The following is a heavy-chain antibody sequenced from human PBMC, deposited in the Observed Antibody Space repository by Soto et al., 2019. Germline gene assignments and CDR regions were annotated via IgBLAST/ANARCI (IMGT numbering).Heavy chain of an antibody. Sequence: QLQLQESGPGLVKPSETLSLTCTVSGGSISSSSYYWGWIRQPPGKGLEWIGSIYYSGSTYYNPSLKCRVTRSVDTSKNQFSLKLSSVTAADTAVYYCATYYDFWSGYSHYFEYWGQGTLVTVSS. CDR2: IYYSGST. CDR3: ATYYDFWSGYSHYFEY. D-gene: IGHD3-3*01. CDR1: GGSISSSSYY. V-gene: IGHV4-39*01. J-gene: IGHJ4*02.